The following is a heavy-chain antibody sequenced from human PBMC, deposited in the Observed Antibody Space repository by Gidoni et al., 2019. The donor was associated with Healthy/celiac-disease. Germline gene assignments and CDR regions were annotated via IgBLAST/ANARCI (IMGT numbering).Heavy chain of an antibody. D-gene: IGHD6-6*01. J-gene: IGHJ3*02. Sequence: QVQQLPSGAVVKTPGTSAKVSCKASAGTFSSYAISWVRQAPGQGLQWMGGIIPILGTANYAQKFQGRVTITADESTSTAYMELSSLRSEDTAVYYCARDGKQLVFLDIWGQGTMVTVSS. CDR2: IIPILGTA. CDR1: AGTFSSYA. CDR3: ARDGKQLVFLDI. V-gene: IGHV1-69*01.